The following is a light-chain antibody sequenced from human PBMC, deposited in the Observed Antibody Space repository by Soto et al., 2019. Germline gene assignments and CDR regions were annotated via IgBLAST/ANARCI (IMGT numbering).Light chain of an antibody. J-gene: IGLJ2*01. V-gene: IGLV4-60*03. CDR3: ETWGSNTRV. CDR2: LEDSGIY. CDR1: SGHSSYI. Sequence: QLVLTQSSSASASLGSSVKLTCTLSSGHSSYIIAWHQQQPGKAPRYLLKLEDSGIYNKGSGVPDRFSGSSSGADRYLTISSLQSEDEADYYCETWGSNTRVLGGGTKVTVL.